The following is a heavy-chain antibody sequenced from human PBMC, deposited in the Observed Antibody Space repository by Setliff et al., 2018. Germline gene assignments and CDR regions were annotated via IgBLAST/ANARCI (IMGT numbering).Heavy chain of an antibody. J-gene: IGHJ6*03. CDR1: GYTLTELS. CDR3: ARGPGYCSSTSCYDPDYYYYYMDV. Sequence: ASVKVSCKVSGYTLTELSMHWVRQAPGKGLEWMGGFDPEDGETIYAQKFQGRVTMTRNTSISTAYMELSSLRSEDTAVYYCARGPGYCSSTSCYDPDYYYYYMDVWGKGTTVTVSS. D-gene: IGHD2-2*01. V-gene: IGHV1-24*01. CDR2: FDPEDGET.